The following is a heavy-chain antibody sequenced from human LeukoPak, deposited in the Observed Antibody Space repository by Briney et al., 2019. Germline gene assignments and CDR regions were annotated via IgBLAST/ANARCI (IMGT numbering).Heavy chain of an antibody. J-gene: IGHJ4*02. CDR1: GYVFTDYY. V-gene: IGHV1-2*02. D-gene: IGHD2-8*01. CDR3: ARSEIYCNNGFCYREPCDY. Sequence: ASVKVSCKASGYVFTDYYIHRVRQAPGQGLEWMGWINPYSGGTNYAQKFRGRVTMTRDTSISTAYVDLSRLTSDDTAVYYCARSEIYCNNGFCYREPCDYWGQGTLVTVSS. CDR2: INPYSGGT.